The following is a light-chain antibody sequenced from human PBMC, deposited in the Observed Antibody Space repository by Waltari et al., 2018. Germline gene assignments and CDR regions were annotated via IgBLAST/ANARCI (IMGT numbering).Light chain of an antibody. V-gene: IGKV1-5*03. CDR3: QQYSSFPRT. J-gene: IGKJ1*01. CDR1: QRISTW. Sequence: DIQMTQSPSTLSASVGAIVTLTCRASQRISTWLAWYQQKPGRAPKLLIYKASRLESGVPSRFSGSGSGTEFTLTISSLQPDDFATYYCQQYSSFPRTFGQGTKVEIK. CDR2: KAS.